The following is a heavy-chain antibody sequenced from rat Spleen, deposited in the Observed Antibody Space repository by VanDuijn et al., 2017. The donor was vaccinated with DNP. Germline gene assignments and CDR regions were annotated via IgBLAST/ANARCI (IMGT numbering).Heavy chain of an antibody. V-gene: IGHV5-22*01. CDR2: IGYDGSST. D-gene: IGHD1-4*01. J-gene: IGHJ2*01. Sequence: EVHLVVSGGDLVQPGRSLKLSCAASGFTFSDYYMAWVRQPPTKGLEWVAYIGYDGSSTYYGDSVKGRFTISRDNAKSTLYLQMNSLRSEDMATYYCARHVLPLRVWDYWGQGIMVTVSS. CDR1: GFTFSDYY. CDR3: ARHVLPLRVWDY.